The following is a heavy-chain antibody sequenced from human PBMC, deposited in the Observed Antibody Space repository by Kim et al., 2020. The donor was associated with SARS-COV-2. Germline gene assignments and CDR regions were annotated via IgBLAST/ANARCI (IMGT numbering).Heavy chain of an antibody. CDR1: GGSISSYY. V-gene: IGHV4-59*01. D-gene: IGHD3-10*01. J-gene: IGHJ4*02. Sequence: SETLSLTCTVSGGSISSYYWSWIRQPPGKGLEWIGYIYYSGSTNYNPSLKSRVTISVDTSKNQFSLKLSSVTAADTAVYYCARDPGGYFDYWGQGTLVTVSS. CDR3: ARDPGGYFDY. CDR2: IYYSGST.